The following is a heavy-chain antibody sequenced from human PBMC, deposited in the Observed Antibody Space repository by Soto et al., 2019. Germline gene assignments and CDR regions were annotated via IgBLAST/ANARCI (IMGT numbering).Heavy chain of an antibody. Sequence: SVKVSCKASGYTFTSYAISWVRQAPGQGLEWMGGIIPIFGTANYAQKFQGRVTITADESTSTAYMELSSLRSEDTAVYYCAATYYYDSSGYYPTRDYWGQGTLVTVSS. J-gene: IGHJ4*02. CDR2: IIPIFGTA. CDR3: AATYYYDSSGYYPTRDY. CDR1: GYTFTSYA. D-gene: IGHD3-22*01. V-gene: IGHV1-69*13.